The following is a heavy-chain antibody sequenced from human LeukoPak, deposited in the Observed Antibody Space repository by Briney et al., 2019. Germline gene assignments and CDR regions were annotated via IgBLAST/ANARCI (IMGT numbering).Heavy chain of an antibody. Sequence: GASAKVSCKASGYSFTSYGINWGRQAPGEGLEWMGWISTYSGNTNYAQKFQGRGTLTTDTSASTVYMELRSLRSDDTAVYYCASSSGWTRKNFDYWGQGTLVTVSS. CDR2: ISTYSGNT. J-gene: IGHJ4*02. D-gene: IGHD6-19*01. CDR1: GYSFTSYG. V-gene: IGHV1-18*01. CDR3: ASSSGWTRKNFDY.